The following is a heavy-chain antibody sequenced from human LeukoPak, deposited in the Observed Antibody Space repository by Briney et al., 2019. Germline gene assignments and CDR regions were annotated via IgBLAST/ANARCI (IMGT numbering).Heavy chain of an antibody. D-gene: IGHD6-13*01. V-gene: IGHV3-74*01. J-gene: IGHJ4*02. CDR1: GFTFRSFS. CDR2: IHSDGINT. Sequence: GGSLRLSCEASGFTFRSFSMDWVRQAPGKGLVWVSRIHSDGINTNYADFVKGRFTISRDNAKNTLYLQMNSLRAEDTAVYYCARVAYISTWYVDYWGQGTLVNVPS. CDR3: ARVAYISTWYVDY.